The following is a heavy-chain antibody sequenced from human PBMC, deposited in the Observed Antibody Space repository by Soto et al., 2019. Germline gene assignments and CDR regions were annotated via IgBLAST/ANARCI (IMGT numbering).Heavy chain of an antibody. CDR3: AHGGGVLWFGELLFHYFDY. Sequence: QITLKESGPTLVKPTQTLTLTCTFSGFSLSTSGVGVGWIRQPPGKALEWLALIYWNDDKRYSPSLKSRLTLTKDTSKNPVVLTMTNMDPVDTATYYCAHGGGVLWFGELLFHYFDYWGQGTLVTVSS. CDR2: IYWNDDK. D-gene: IGHD3-10*01. V-gene: IGHV2-5*01. CDR1: GFSLSTSGVG. J-gene: IGHJ4*02.